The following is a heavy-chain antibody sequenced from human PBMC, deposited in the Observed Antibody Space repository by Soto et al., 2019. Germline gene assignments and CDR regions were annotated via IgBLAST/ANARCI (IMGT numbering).Heavy chain of an antibody. CDR1: GYTFGNHW. CDR3: ATAEVDY. CDR2: MNSDGSTT. V-gene: IGHV3-74*01. Sequence: GGSLRLSCAVAGYTFGNHWMHWVRQAPGKGLEWVSRMNSDGSTTNYADSVKGRFTVSRDNAKNTLYLQMNSLRVEDTAVYYCATAEVDYWGPGTLVTVSS. J-gene: IGHJ4*02.